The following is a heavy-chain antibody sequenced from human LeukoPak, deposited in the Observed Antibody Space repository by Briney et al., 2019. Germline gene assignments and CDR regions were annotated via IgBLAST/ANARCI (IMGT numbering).Heavy chain of an antibody. CDR1: GYSFTSYW. D-gene: IGHD3-9*01. Sequence: GESLKISCKGSGYSFTSYWIGWVRQMPGKGLEWMGITYPGDSDTRYSPSFQGQVTISADKSISTAYLQWSSLKASGTAMYYCARLLVIMDNDAFDIWGQGTMVTVSS. CDR2: TYPGDSDT. CDR3: ARLLVIMDNDAFDI. V-gene: IGHV5-51*01. J-gene: IGHJ3*02.